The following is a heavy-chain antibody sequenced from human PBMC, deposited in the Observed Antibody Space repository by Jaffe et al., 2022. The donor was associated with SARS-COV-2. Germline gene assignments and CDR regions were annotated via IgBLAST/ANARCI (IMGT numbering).Heavy chain of an antibody. CDR3: ARRGLDGGARGRWFDP. Sequence: EVQLVQSGAEVKKPGESLKISCKGSGYSFANYWIGWVRQMPGKGLEWMGMIYPGDSDTRYSPSFEGQVTMSADKSINTAYLQWSSLKASDSAMYYCARRGLDGGARGRWFDPWGQGTLVTVSS. J-gene: IGHJ5*02. CDR1: GYSFANYW. V-gene: IGHV5-51*01. D-gene: IGHD1-26*01. CDR2: IYPGDSDT.